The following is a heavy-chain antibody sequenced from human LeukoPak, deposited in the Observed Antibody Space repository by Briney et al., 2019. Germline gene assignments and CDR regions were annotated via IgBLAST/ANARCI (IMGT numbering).Heavy chain of an antibody. CDR2: ISGRGGNT. CDR1: GLTFNNYA. CDR3: AKGGDGSYYSRADC. J-gene: IGHJ4*02. D-gene: IGHD2-15*01. V-gene: IGHV3-23*01. Sequence: PGGSLRLSCAASGLTFNNYALTWIRQAPGKGLEWVSSISGRGGNTYYADSVKGRFTISRDDSKNTLFLQMNSLRAEDTAVYYCAKGGDGSYYSRADCWGQGTLVTVSS.